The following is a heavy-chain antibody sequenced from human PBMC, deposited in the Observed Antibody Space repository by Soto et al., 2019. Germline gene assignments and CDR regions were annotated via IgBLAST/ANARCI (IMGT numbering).Heavy chain of an antibody. CDR3: ARPGIAVATRENYYYYGMDV. J-gene: IGHJ6*02. CDR2: IIPILGIA. V-gene: IGHV1-69*02. CDR1: GGTFSSYT. D-gene: IGHD6-19*01. Sequence: QVQLVQSGAEVKKPGSSVKVSCKASGGTFSSYTISWVRQAPGQGLEWMGRIIPILGIANYAQKFQGRVTITTDKSTSTAYMELSSLRSEATAVYYRARPGIAVATRENYYYYGMDVWGQGTTVTVSS.